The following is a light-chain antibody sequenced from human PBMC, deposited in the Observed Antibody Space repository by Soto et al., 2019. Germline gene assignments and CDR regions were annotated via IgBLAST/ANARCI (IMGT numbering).Light chain of an antibody. CDR2: RAS. V-gene: IGKV3-15*01. J-gene: IGKJ1*01. CDR1: QSLSTN. CDR3: HQYNNWPPWT. Sequence: EIVMTRSPATLSVSPGERATLSCRASQSLSTNLAWYQQKPGQAPRLLIYRASTRATGIPARFSGSGSGTEFTLTISSLQSEDFAVYYCHQYNNWPPWTFGPGTKVEIK.